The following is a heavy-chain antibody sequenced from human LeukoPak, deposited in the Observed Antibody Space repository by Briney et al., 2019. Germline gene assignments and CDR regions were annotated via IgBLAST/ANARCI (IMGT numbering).Heavy chain of an antibody. Sequence: HAGGSLRLSCAASGFTFSSYEMNWVRQAPGKGLEWVSYISSSGSTIYYADSVKGRFTISRDNAKNSLYLQMSSLRAEDTAVYYCARDRITTSEIDYWGQGTLVTVSS. V-gene: IGHV3-48*03. CDR3: ARDRITTSEIDY. CDR1: GFTFSSYE. D-gene: IGHD4-11*01. J-gene: IGHJ4*02. CDR2: ISSSGSTI.